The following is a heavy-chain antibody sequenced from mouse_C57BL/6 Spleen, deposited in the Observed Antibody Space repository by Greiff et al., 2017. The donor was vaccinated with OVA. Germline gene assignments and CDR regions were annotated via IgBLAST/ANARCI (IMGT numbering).Heavy chain of an antibody. V-gene: IGHV1-64*01. CDR2: IHPNSGST. J-gene: IGHJ3*01. Sequence: QVQLQQPGAELVKPGASVKLSCKASGYTFTSYWMHWVKQRPGQGLEWIGMIHPNSGSTNYNEKFKSKATLTVDKSSSTAYMQLSSLTSEDSAVYYCARNAGDYDGFAYWGQGTLVTVSA. D-gene: IGHD2-4*01. CDR1: GYTFTSYW. CDR3: ARNAGDYDGFAY.